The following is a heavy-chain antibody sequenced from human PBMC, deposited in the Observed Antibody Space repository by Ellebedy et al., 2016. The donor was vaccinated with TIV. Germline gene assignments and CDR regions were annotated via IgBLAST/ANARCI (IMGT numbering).Heavy chain of an antibody. J-gene: IGHJ5*02. CDR2: INHSGST. CDR1: GGSFSDYY. V-gene: IGHV4-34*01. D-gene: IGHD3-3*01. CDR3: ARGRRITIFGVVLGGAWLNP. Sequence: SETLSLXXAVYGGSFSDYYWTWIRQPPGEGREWIGEINHSGSTNYSPSLKSRVTISVDTSKNQFSLNLRSVTAADAAVYYCARGRRITIFGVVLGGAWLNPWGPGTLVTVSS.